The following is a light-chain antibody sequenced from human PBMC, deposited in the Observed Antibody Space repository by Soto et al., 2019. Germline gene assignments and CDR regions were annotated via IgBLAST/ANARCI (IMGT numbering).Light chain of an antibody. V-gene: IGKV3-15*01. CDR1: QSVSSN. J-gene: IGKJ5*01. CDR3: QQYKSWPPIT. CDR2: GAS. Sequence: EIMITQSPATLSVSPGERATLSCRASQSVSSNLAWYQQKPGQAPRLLIYGASTRATGIPARFSGSGSGTEFTLTISSLKSEDYAVYYCQQYKSWPPITFGQGTRLEIK.